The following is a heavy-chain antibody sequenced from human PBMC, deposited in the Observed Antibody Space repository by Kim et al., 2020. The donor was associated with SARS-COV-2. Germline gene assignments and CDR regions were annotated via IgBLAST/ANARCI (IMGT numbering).Heavy chain of an antibody. D-gene: IGHD2-15*01. J-gene: IGHJ4*02. CDR1: GYTFTSYY. CDR3: ARDDNCSGGSCYTPFDY. Sequence: ASVKVSCKASGYTFTSYYMHWVRQAPGQGLEWMGIINPSGGSTSYAQKFQGRVTMTRDTSTSTVYMELSSLRSEDTAVYYCARDDNCSGGSCYTPFDYWGQGTLATVSS. V-gene: IGHV1-46*01. CDR2: INPSGGST.